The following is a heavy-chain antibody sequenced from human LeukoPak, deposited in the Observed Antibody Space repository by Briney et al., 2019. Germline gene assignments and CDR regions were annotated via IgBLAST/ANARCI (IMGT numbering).Heavy chain of an antibody. Sequence: GGSLRLSCEASGFTFSSYAMSWVRQAPGKGLEWVSAISGSGGSTYYVDSVKGRFTISRDNSKNPLYLQMNGLRAEDTAVYYCAKRVTSLDYWGQGTLVTVSS. CDR1: GFTFSSYA. CDR3: AKRVTSLDY. V-gene: IGHV3-23*01. CDR2: ISGSGGST. J-gene: IGHJ4*02. D-gene: IGHD2-2*01.